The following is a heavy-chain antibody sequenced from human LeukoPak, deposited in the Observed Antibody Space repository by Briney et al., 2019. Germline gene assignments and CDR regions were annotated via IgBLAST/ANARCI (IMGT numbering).Heavy chain of an antibody. CDR3: AKDRDSSGWPPHY. V-gene: IGHV3-23*01. CDR1: GFTFSSYA. Sequence: GGSLRLSCAASGFTFSSYAMGWVRQAPGKGLEWVSAISGSGGSTYYADSVKGRFTISRDNSKNTLYLQMNSLRAEDTAVYYCAKDRDSSGWPPHYWGQGTLVTVSS. CDR2: ISGSGGST. D-gene: IGHD6-19*01. J-gene: IGHJ4*02.